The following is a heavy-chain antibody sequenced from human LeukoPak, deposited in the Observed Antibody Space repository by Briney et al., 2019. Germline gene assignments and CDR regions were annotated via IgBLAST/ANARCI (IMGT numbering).Heavy chain of an antibody. D-gene: IGHD3-10*01. CDR2: IYYSGST. Sequence: PSETLSLTCTVSGGSISSSSYYWGWIRQPPGKGLEWIGSIYYSGSTYYNPSLKSRVTISVDTSKNQFSLKLSSVTAADTAVYYCASCGHGSGSYVDYWGQGTLVTVSS. CDR3: ASCGHGSGSYVDY. V-gene: IGHV4-39*01. CDR1: GGSISSSSYY. J-gene: IGHJ4*02.